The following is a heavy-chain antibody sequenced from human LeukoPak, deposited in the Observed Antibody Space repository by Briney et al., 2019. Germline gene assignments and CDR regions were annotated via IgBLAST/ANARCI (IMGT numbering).Heavy chain of an antibody. CDR1: TFTFSDYG. CDR3: VRAFGGYDSQRFYYNMDV. J-gene: IGHJ6*03. D-gene: IGHD5-12*01. CDR2: IRYDGTKT. V-gene: IGHV3-30*02. Sequence: PGGSLRLSCIGSTFTFSDYGMHWVRQAPGKGLEWVAFIRYDGTKTYYADSAKGRFTISRDNSKNTLYLEMNSLRAEDTAVYYCVRAFGGYDSQRFYYNMDVWGKGTTVTVSS.